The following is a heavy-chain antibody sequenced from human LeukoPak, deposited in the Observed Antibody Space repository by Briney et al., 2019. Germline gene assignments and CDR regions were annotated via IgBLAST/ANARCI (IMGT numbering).Heavy chain of an antibody. CDR2: ISSSGGST. J-gene: IGHJ4*02. D-gene: IGHD1-26*01. CDR1: GFTSSSYA. Sequence: GGSLRLSCAASGFTSSSYAMSWVRQAPGKGLEWVSGISSSGGSTYYANSVKGRFTISRDNSKNTVYLQMDSLRAEDTAVYYCAKDRGLVGSTPSNFDYWGQGTLVTVSS. CDR3: AKDRGLVGSTPSNFDY. V-gene: IGHV3-23*01.